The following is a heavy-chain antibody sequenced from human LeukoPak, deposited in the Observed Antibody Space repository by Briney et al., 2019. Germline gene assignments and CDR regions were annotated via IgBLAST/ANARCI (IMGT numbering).Heavy chain of an antibody. Sequence: GGSLRLSCAASGFTFSSYSMNWVRQAPGKGLEWVSYISSSSSTIYYADSVKGRFTISRDNAKNSLYLQMNSLRAEDTAVYYCARLRYYDFWSGYGNWFVPWGQGTLVTVSS. CDR2: ISSSSSTI. V-gene: IGHV3-48*01. CDR3: ARLRYYDFWSGYGNWFVP. D-gene: IGHD3-3*01. J-gene: IGHJ5*02. CDR1: GFTFSSYS.